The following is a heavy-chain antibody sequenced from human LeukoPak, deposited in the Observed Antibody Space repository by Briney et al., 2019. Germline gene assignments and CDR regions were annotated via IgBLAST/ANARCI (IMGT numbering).Heavy chain of an antibody. D-gene: IGHD6-13*01. CDR3: ARDRHSSSWYPYNDYGMDV. CDR1: GYTFTGYY. CDR2: INPNSGGT. Sequence: ASVKVSCKASGYTFTGYYMHWVRQAPGQGLEWMGWINPNSGGTNYAQKFQGRVTMTRDTSISTAYMELRSLRSDDTAVYYCARDRHSSSWYPYNDYGMDVWGQGTTVTVSS. V-gene: IGHV1-2*02. J-gene: IGHJ6*02.